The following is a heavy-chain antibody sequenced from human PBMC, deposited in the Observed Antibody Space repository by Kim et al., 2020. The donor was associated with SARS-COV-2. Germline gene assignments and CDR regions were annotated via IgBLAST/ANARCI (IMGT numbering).Heavy chain of an antibody. D-gene: IGHD6-13*01. V-gene: IGHV3-9*01. CDR1: GFTFDDYA. CDR3: AKDIFGGRGSWYGMDG. J-gene: IGHJ6*02. CDR2: ISWNSGSI. Sequence: GGSLRLSCAASGFTFDDYAMHWVRQAPGKGLEWVSGISWNSGSIGYADSVKGRFTISRDNAKNSLYLQMNSLRAEDTALYYCAKDIFGGRGSWYGMDGWGQGTTVTVSS.